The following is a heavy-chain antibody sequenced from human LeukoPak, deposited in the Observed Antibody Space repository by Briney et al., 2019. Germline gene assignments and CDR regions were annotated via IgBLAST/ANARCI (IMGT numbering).Heavy chain of an antibody. V-gene: IGHV3-7*03. D-gene: IGHD5-18*01. CDR1: GFSFSNYW. Sequence: PGGSLRLSCAASGFSFSNYWMKWVRQAPGKGLEWVANIKQDGSEKYYVDSVKGRFTISRDNAKNSLYLQMNSLRAEDTAVYYCASGGYSFGYWGQGTLVTVSS. J-gene: IGHJ4*02. CDR2: IKQDGSEK. CDR3: ASGGYSFGY.